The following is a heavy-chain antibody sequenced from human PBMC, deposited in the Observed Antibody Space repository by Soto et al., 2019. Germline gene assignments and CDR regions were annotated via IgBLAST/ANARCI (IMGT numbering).Heavy chain of an antibody. CDR2: IDPSDSYT. D-gene: IGHD6-13*01. CDR3: ARRRQLGYYYGMDV. V-gene: IGHV5-10-1*01. CDR1: GYSFTSYW. Sequence: PGESMKLSCNGSGYSFTSYWISWVRQMPGKGLEWMGRIDPSDSYTNYSPSFQGHVTISADKSISTAYLQWSSLKASDTAMYYCARRRQLGYYYGMDVWGQGTTVTVSS. J-gene: IGHJ6*02.